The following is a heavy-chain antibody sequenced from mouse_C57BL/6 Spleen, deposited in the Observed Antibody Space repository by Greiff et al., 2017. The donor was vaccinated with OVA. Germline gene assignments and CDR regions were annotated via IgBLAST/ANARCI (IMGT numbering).Heavy chain of an antibody. CDR2: IWSGGST. J-gene: IGHJ1*03. CDR3: ARRPCSSYGYFDV. D-gene: IGHD1-1*01. Sequence: QVQLKESGPGLVQPSQSLSIHCTVSGFSLTSYGVHWVRQSPGKGLEWLGVIWSGGSTDYNAAFISRLSISKDNSKSQVFFKMNSLQADDTAIYDCARRPCSSYGYFDVWGTGTTVTVSS. V-gene: IGHV2-2*01. CDR1: GFSLTSYG.